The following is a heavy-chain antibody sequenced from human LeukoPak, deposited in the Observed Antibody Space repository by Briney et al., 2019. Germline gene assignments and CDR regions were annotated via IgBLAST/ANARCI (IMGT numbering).Heavy chain of an antibody. CDR1: GGYISSYY. D-gene: IGHD2-21*01. CDR2: IYYSGST. J-gene: IGHJ4*02. V-gene: IGHV4-59*08. CDR3: ARTYCGTNACPFDY. Sequence: SETLSLTCTVSGGYISSYYWSWIRQPPGRGLEWLGYIYYSGSTNYNPSLRSRVTISVDTSKNQFSLKLSSVTAADTAVYYCARTYCGTNACPFDYWGQGTLVTVSS.